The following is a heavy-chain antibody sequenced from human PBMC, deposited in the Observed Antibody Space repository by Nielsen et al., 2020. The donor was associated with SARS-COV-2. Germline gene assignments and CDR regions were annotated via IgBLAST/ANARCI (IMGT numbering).Heavy chain of an antibody. V-gene: IGHV1-46*01. D-gene: IGHD1-7*01. CDR3: ARVGYNWNYVGPRTYYFDY. CDR1: GYTFTSYY. J-gene: IGHJ4*02. Sequence: ASVKVSCKSSGYTFTSYYMHWVRQAPGQGLEWMGIINPSGGSTSYAQKFQGRVTMTRDTSTSTVYMELSSLRSEDTAVYYCARVGYNWNYVGPRTYYFDYWGQGTLVTVSS. CDR2: INPSGGST.